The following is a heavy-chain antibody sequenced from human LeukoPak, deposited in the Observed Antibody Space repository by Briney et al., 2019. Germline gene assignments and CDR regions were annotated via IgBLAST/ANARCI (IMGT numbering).Heavy chain of an antibody. D-gene: IGHD6-19*01. CDR3: AREQWPTGGYFDY. CDR1: GFTVSSNY. CDR2: IYSGGST. Sequence: GSLRLSCAASGFTVSSNYMSWVRQAPGKGLEWVSVIYSGGSTYYADSVKGRFTISRDNSKNTLYLQMNSLRAEDTAVYYCAREQWPTGGYFDYWGQGTLVTVSS. J-gene: IGHJ4*02. V-gene: IGHV3-53*01.